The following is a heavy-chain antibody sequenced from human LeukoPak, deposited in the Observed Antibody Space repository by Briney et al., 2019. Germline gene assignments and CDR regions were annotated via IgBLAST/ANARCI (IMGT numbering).Heavy chain of an antibody. CDR3: TSWGDTTAEYFQR. CDR1: GFTFSNYW. Sequence: GGSLRLSCAASGFTFSNYWMTWVRQAPGKGLEWVANINRDGSERYYVDSVKGRFTISRDDAKSSLYLQMNSLRVEDTAVYYCTSWGDTTAEYFQRWGQGTLVTVSS. J-gene: IGHJ1*01. CDR2: INRDGSER. V-gene: IGHV3-7*01. D-gene: IGHD2-21*02.